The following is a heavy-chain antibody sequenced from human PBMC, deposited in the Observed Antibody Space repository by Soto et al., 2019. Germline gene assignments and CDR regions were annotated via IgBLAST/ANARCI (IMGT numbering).Heavy chain of an antibody. CDR3: AKKGSN. J-gene: IGHJ4*02. CDR1: GFTFSSYA. CDR2: ISASGATT. Sequence: EVQLLESGGGLVQPEGSLRLSCAASGFTFSSYAMNWVRQAPGKGLEWVSTISASGATTYYADSVKGRFTISRDNSKNTLYLQMNSLRAEDTAVFYCAKKGSNWGQGTLVTVSS. D-gene: IGHD1-26*01. V-gene: IGHV3-23*01.